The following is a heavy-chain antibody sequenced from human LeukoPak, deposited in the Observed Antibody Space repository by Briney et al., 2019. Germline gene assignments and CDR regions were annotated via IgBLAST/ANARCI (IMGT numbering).Heavy chain of an antibody. CDR2: ISYDGSNK. D-gene: IGHD4-11*01. J-gene: IGHJ6*02. Sequence: PGGSLRLSCAASGFTFSSYGMHLVRQAPGKGLEWVAVISYDGSNKYYADSVKGRFTISRDNSKNTLYLQMNSLRAEDTAVYYCAKVESYSNYYYYYGMDVWGQGTTVTVSS. CDR3: AKVESYSNYYYYYGMDV. V-gene: IGHV3-30*18. CDR1: GFTFSSYG.